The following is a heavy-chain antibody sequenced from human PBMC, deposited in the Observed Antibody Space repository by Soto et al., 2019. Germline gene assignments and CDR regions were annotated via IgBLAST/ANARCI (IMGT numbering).Heavy chain of an antibody. D-gene: IGHD1-1*01. CDR1: GFTFSSYA. CDR3: AKVETGTTSWTGFDY. Sequence: QVQLVESGGGVVQPGRSLRLSCAASGFTFSSYAVHWVRQAPGKGLEWVAFISYDESNKHYADSVKGRFTISRDNSKNALYLQMSSLRAEDTAVDYFAKVETGTTSWTGFDYWGQGTVVTVSP. J-gene: IGHJ4*02. CDR2: ISYDESNK. V-gene: IGHV3-30*18.